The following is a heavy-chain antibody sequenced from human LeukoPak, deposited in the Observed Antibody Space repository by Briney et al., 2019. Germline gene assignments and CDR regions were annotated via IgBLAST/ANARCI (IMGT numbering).Heavy chain of an antibody. CDR3: AKDSVDTAMVTDFDY. Sequence: PGGSLRLSCAASGFTFSSSAMSWVRQAPGKGLEWASAISNNGGYTYYADSVKGRFTISRDNSKNTLYLQMNSLRAEDTAVYYCAKDSVDTAMVTDFDYWGQGTLVTVSS. D-gene: IGHD5-18*01. V-gene: IGHV3-23*01. CDR2: ISNNGGYT. CDR1: GFTFSSSA. J-gene: IGHJ4*02.